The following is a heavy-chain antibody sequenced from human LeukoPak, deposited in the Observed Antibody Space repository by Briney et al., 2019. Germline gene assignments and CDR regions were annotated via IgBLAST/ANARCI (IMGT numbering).Heavy chain of an antibody. CDR1: GFTFSSYG. J-gene: IGHJ6*02. D-gene: IGHD2-2*01. CDR3: AKSLVVPAAMPLYYYYGMDV. Sequence: PGGSLRLSCAASGFTFSSYGMHWVRQAPGKGLEWVAFIRYDGSNKYYADSVKGRFTISRDNSKNTLYLQMNSLRAEDMAVYYCAKSLVVPAAMPLYYYYGMDVWGQGTTATVSS. V-gene: IGHV3-30*02. CDR2: IRYDGSNK.